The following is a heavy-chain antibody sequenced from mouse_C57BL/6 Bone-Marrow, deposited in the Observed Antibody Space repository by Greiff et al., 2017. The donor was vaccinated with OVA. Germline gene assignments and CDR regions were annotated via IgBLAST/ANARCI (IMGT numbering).Heavy chain of an antibody. V-gene: IGHV1-81*01. CDR3: ARERDYYGSIAY. CDR2: IYPRSGNT. CDR1: GYTFTSYG. D-gene: IGHD1-1*01. J-gene: IGHJ3*01. Sequence: QVQLKESGAELARPGASVKLSCKASGYTFTSYGISWVKQRTGQGLEWIGEIYPRSGNTYYNEKFKGKATLTADKSSSTAYMELRSLTSEDSAVYFCARERDYYGSIAYWGQGTLVTVSA.